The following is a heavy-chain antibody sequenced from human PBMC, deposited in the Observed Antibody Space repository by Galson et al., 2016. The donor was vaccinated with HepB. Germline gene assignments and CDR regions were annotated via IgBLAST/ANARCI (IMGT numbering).Heavy chain of an antibody. V-gene: IGHV3-23*01. CDR3: AKQFVDV. Sequence: SLRLSCAASGFTLRSFAMNWVRQAPGKGLEWVSSISEYGDTTDYADSVKGRFTISRDNPKNTLYLQMDSQRVEDTAVYYCAKQFVDVWGQGTTVTVSS. J-gene: IGHJ6*02. CDR2: ISEYGDTT. CDR1: GFTLRSFA. D-gene: IGHD3-16*01.